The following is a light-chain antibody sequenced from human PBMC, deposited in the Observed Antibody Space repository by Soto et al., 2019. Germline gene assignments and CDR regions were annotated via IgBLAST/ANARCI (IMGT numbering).Light chain of an antibody. J-gene: IGKJ3*01. Sequence: EIVLTQSPGTLSLSPGERATLSCRASQSVSSAYLAWYQQKPGQAPSLLIYGASDRETDIPDRFSGSGSETDFTLTISRLEPEDFAVYYCQLYSDSPPLFTFGPGTKVDIK. V-gene: IGKV3-20*01. CDR1: QSVSSAY. CDR3: QLYSDSPPLFT. CDR2: GAS.